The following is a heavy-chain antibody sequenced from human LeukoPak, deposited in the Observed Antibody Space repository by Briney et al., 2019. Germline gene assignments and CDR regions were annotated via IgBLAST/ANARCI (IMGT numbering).Heavy chain of an antibody. CDR1: GGSISSGGYY. Sequence: SETLSLTCAVSGGSISSGGYYWSWIRQHPGKGLEWIGYIYYSGSTYYNPSLKSRVTISVDTSKNQFSLKLSSVTAADTAVYYCARWEQRTIAVAGTKYYFDYWGQGTLVTVSS. V-gene: IGHV4-31*11. D-gene: IGHD6-19*01. CDR3: ARWEQRTIAVAGTKYYFDY. J-gene: IGHJ4*02. CDR2: IYYSGST.